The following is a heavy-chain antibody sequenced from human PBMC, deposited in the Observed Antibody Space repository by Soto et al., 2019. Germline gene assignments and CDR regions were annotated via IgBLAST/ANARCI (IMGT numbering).Heavy chain of an antibody. J-gene: IGHJ3*02. CDR1: GYTFTSYD. Sequence: QVQLVQSGAEVKKPGASVKVSCKASGYTFTSYDINWVRQATGQGREWMGWMNPNSGNTGYAQKFQGRVTMTRTTSISTGYMELSSLRSEDTAVYYCARALRGYSSGLGSSFDIWGQGTMVTVSS. CDR2: MNPNSGNT. V-gene: IGHV1-8*01. D-gene: IGHD6-25*01. CDR3: ARALRGYSSGLGSSFDI.